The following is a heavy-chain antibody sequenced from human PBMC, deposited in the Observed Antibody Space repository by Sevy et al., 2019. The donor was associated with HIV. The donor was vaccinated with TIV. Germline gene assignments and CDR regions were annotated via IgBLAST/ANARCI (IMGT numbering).Heavy chain of an antibody. CDR3: SNSRGRDEGSRWLYYYYVMDV. Sequence: GGSLRLSCAAAGFTFSRYGMHWARQGPGKGLEWVAVISNDGSDKEYADSVKGRFTVSRDNSKDTVYLQMNSLRLEDTAVYYCSNSRGRDEGSRWLYYYYVMDVWGQGTTVTVSS. V-gene: IGHV3-30*18. CDR1: GFTFSRYG. CDR2: ISNDGSDK. J-gene: IGHJ6*02. D-gene: IGHD6-13*01.